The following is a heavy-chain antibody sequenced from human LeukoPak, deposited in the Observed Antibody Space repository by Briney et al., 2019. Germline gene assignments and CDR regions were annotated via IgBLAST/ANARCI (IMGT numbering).Heavy chain of an antibody. J-gene: IGHJ4*02. CDR3: ARTMTTVTTHFDY. Sequence: PSETLSLTCSVSGGSLNSYYRTWIRQPAGRGLEWIGRIYSSGSTNYNPSLKSRVTMSVDTSKNQFSLKLSSVTAADTAVYYCARTMTTVTTHFDYWGQGTLVTVSS. D-gene: IGHD4-17*01. CDR1: GGSLNSYY. CDR2: IYSSGST. V-gene: IGHV4-4*07.